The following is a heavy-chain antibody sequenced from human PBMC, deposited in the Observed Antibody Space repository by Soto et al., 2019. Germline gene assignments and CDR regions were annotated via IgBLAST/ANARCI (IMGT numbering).Heavy chain of an antibody. V-gene: IGHV3-23*01. CDR1: GFSFNNYA. CDR3: ARRGPGTYFDY. D-gene: IGHD6-13*01. Sequence: PGGSLRLSCAASGFSFNNYAMSWVRQAPGKGLEWVSGISDSGGGTYYADSVKGRFTISRDNSKNTLYLQMNSLRTEDTAVYYCARRGPGTYFDYWGQGTLVTVSS. J-gene: IGHJ4*02. CDR2: ISDSGGGT.